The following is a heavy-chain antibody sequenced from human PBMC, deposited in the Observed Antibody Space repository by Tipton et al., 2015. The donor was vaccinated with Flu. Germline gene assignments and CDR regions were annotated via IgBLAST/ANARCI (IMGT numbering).Heavy chain of an antibody. CDR1: GGSISSSSYF. J-gene: IGHJ4*02. CDR2: FHSSGST. CDR3: ARRAYHHGSEIDY. Sequence: LRLSCTVSGGSISSSSYFWGWIRQPPGKGLEWIGSFHSSGSTYYNPSLKSRVTISVDTSKNQLSLKLSSVTAADTAVYYCARRAYHHGSEIDYWGQGTLVTASS. D-gene: IGHD3-10*01. V-gene: IGHV4-39*01.